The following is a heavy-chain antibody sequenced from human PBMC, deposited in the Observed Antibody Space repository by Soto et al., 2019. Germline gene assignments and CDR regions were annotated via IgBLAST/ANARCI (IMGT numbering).Heavy chain of an antibody. CDR3: ARHRWIYSSGFNWFDP. CDR1: GGSISSSSYY. J-gene: IGHJ5*02. V-gene: IGHV4-39*01. Sequence: QLQLQESGPGLVKPSETLSLTCTVSGGSISSSSYYWGWIRQPPGKGLEWIGSIYYSGSTYYNPSLKSRVTISVDTSKNQFSLRLSSVTAADTAVYYCARHRWIYSSGFNWFDPWGQGTLVTVSS. D-gene: IGHD6-19*01. CDR2: IYYSGST.